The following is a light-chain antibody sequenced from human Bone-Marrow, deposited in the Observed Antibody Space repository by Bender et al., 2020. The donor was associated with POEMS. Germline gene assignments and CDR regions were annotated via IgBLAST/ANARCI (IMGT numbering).Light chain of an antibody. V-gene: IGLV1-47*01. J-gene: IGLJ3*02. CDR2: RNN. CDR1: SSNIGSYY. Sequence: QSVLTQPPSASGTPGQRVTISCSGSSSNIGSYYVYWYQQLPGTAPKLLIYRNNQRPSGVPDRFSGSKSGTSASLAITGLQSDDEAIYFCVAWDASLNGWVFGGGTKLTVL. CDR3: VAWDASLNGWV.